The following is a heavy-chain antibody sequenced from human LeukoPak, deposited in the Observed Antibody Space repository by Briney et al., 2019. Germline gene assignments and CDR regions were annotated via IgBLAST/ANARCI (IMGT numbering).Heavy chain of an antibody. CDR2: ISGSGGST. CDR1: GFTFSSYG. J-gene: IGHJ6*03. CDR3: ARDYDSSGYYYYYYYYYMDV. V-gene: IGHV3-23*01. D-gene: IGHD3-22*01. Sequence: GGSLRLSCAASGFTFSSYGMSWVRQAPGKGLEWVSAISGSGGSTYYADSVKGRFTISRDNYKNTLYLQMNSLRAEDTAVYYCARDYDSSGYYYYYYYYYMDVWGKGTTVTVSS.